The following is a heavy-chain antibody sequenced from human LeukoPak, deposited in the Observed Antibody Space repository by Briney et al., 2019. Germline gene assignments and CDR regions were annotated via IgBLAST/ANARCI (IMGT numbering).Heavy chain of an antibody. CDR2: IKQEGSEK. J-gene: IGHJ4*02. CDR1: GFTFSSYW. Sequence: GGSLRLSCAASGFTFSSYWMSWVRQAPGKGLEWVANIKQEGSEKYYVDSVKGRFTISRDNAKNSLYLQMNSLRAEDTAVYYCARAMYYYDSSGYWVSSYYFDYWGQGTLVTVSS. CDR3: ARAMYYYDSSGYWVSSYYFDY. V-gene: IGHV3-7*01. D-gene: IGHD3-22*01.